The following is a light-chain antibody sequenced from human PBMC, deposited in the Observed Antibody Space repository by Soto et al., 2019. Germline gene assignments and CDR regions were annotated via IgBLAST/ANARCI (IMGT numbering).Light chain of an antibody. J-gene: IGLJ2*01. Sequence: QSALTQPASVSGSPRQSITISCTGTSSDVGGYNYVSWYQHHPGKAPKLMIYDVSNRPSGVSNRFSGSKSGNTASLTISGLQAEDEADYYCRSYTSSSTLVFSGGTKLTVL. CDR3: RSYTSSSTLV. V-gene: IGLV2-14*03. CDR1: SSDVGGYNY. CDR2: DVS.